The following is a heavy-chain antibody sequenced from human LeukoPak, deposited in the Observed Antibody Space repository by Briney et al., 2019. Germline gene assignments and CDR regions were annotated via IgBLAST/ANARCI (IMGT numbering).Heavy chain of an antibody. J-gene: IGHJ4*02. D-gene: IGHD6-19*01. CDR1: GFTFSSYW. Sequence: PGGSLRLSCAASGFTFSSYWMHWVRQAPGKGPVWVSRINGDGSDTTYVDSVRGRFTISRDNAESSLYLQMNSLRAEDTAVYYCVRNLAVAGTCFDSWGQGTLVTVSS. CDR2: INGDGSDT. CDR3: VRNLAVAGTCFDS. V-gene: IGHV3-74*01.